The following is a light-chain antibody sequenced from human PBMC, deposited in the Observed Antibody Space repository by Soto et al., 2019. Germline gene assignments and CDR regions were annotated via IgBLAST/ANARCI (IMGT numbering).Light chain of an antibody. CDR1: QSVATSQ. V-gene: IGKV3-20*01. J-gene: IGKJ1*01. CDR3: QQFASSPRT. Sequence: EIVLTQSPGTLSLSPGERATLFCRASQSVATSQLAWYQQKPAQAPRLLIGASGRSTGVPDRFIASGSGTEFTLTISRLEPEDFAVYYWQQFASSPRTFGRGNTVEFK. CDR2: GAS.